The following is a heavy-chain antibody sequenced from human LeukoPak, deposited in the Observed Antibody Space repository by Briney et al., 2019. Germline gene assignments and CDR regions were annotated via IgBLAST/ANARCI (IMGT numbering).Heavy chain of an antibody. CDR3: ARDKASGAYYYDSSGYYGVNDAFDI. CDR1: GFTLSSYT. J-gene: IGHJ3*02. Sequence: GALRLSCAASGFTLSSYTMNWVRQAPGKGLEWVSSISGGSRYIFYGDSVKGRFTISRDNAKNSLYLQMNSLRAEDTAVYYCARDKASGAYYYDSSGYYGVNDAFDIWGQGTMVTVSS. CDR2: ISGGSRYI. D-gene: IGHD3-22*01. V-gene: IGHV3-21*01.